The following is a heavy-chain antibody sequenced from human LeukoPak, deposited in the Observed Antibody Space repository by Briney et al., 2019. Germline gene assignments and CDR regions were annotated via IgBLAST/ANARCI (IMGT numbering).Heavy chain of an antibody. Sequence: GSLRLSCIASEFDFFSYGMQWVRQAPGKGLVWVSRIFTDGSTTSYADSVKGRFTISRDNAKNTLYLEMKSLRVEDTAVYYCARELPREVTLDYWGQGTLVTVSP. D-gene: IGHD2-21*02. CDR3: ARELPREVTLDY. CDR1: EFDFFSYG. J-gene: IGHJ4*01. CDR2: IFTDGSTT. V-gene: IGHV3-74*01.